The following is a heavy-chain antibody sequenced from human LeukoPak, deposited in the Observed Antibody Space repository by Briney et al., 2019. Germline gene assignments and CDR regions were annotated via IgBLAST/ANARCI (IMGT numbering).Heavy chain of an antibody. D-gene: IGHD3-3*01. CDR3: ARGSGYDFSIDY. J-gene: IGHJ4*02. Sequence: ASVQVSCKASGGTFSSYAISWVRQAPGQGLEWMGGIIPIFGTANYAQKFQGRITITADESTSTAYMELSSLRSEDTAVYYCARGSGYDFSIDYWGQGTLVTVSS. V-gene: IGHV1-69*13. CDR1: GGTFSSYA. CDR2: IIPIFGTA.